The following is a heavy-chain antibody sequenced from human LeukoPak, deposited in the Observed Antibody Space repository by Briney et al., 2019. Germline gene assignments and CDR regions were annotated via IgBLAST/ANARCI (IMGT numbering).Heavy chain of an antibody. V-gene: IGHV3-23*01. CDR1: GFTFSSYA. D-gene: IGHD6-19*01. CDR2: ISGSGGST. J-gene: IGHJ4*02. Sequence: GGSLRLSCAASGFTFSSYAMSWVRQAPGKGLEWASAISGSGGSTYYADSVKGRFTISRDNSKNTLYLQMNSLRAEDTAVYYCAKDRRSQWLVQDYWGRGTLVTVSS. CDR3: AKDRRSQWLVQDY.